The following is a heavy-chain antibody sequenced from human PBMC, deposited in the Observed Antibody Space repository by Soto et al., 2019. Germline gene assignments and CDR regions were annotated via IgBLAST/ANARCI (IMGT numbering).Heavy chain of an antibody. V-gene: IGHV3-23*01. CDR3: ARRSTSCCQNSDC. J-gene: IGHJ4*02. CDR1: GFTFSSYA. CDR2: VSGDGGDT. Sequence: EVQLLEYGGGLVQPGGSLRLSCAASGFTFSSYAMNWVRQAPGKGLEWVSAVSGDGGDTYYADSVKGRFTISRDNSKNTLFLQMNGLRVEDTAVYYCARRSTSCCQNSDCWGQGTLVTVSS. D-gene: IGHD2-2*01.